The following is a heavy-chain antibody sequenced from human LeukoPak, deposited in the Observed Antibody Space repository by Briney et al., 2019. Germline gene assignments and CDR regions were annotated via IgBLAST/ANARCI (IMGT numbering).Heavy chain of an antibody. CDR1: GGSISSYY. CDR2: IYYSGST. Sequence: SETLSLTCTVSGGSISSYYWSWIRQPPGKGLEWIGDIYYSGSTNYNPSLKSRVTISVDTSKNQFSLKLSSVTAADTAVYYCARHGGIFRCLLIQADAFDIWGQGTMVTVSP. CDR3: ARHGGIFRCLLIQADAFDI. J-gene: IGHJ3*02. D-gene: IGHD5-24*01. V-gene: IGHV4-59*08.